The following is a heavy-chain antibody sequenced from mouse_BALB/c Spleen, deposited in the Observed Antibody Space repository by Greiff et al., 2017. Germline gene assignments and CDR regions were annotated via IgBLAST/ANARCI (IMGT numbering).Heavy chain of an antibody. V-gene: IGHV14-1*02. Sequence: EVQLQQSGAELVRPGALVKLSCKASGFNFKDYYMHWVKQRPEQGLEWIGWIDPENGNTKYDPKFQGKASITADTASNTAYLQLSSLTSEDTAVYDCARGGAMDYWGQGTPVTVSS. CDR3: ARGGAMDY. CDR2: IDPENGNT. J-gene: IGHJ4*01. CDR1: GFNFKDYY.